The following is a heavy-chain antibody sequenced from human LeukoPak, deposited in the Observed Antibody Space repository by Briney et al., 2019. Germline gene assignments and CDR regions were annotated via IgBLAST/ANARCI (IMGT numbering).Heavy chain of an antibody. Sequence: SVTVSCKASGGTFSSYAISWVRQAPGQGLEWMGGIIPIFGTANYAQKFQGRVTITADESTSTAYMELSSLRSEDTAVYYCATLWYSSSWYGTPFDYWGQGTLVTVSS. J-gene: IGHJ4*02. CDR3: ATLWYSSSWYGTPFDY. D-gene: IGHD6-13*01. V-gene: IGHV1-69*13. CDR2: IIPIFGTA. CDR1: GGTFSSYA.